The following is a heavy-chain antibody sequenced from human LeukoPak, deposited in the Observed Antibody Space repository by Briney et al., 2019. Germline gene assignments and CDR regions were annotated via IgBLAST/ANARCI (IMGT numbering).Heavy chain of an antibody. J-gene: IGHJ4*02. Sequence: GRSLRLSCVASGFSFSTFGTHWVRQAPGKGLEWVALVSDDGQYYADSVKGRFTISRDNSKNTVYLQMNSLRAEDTAVYYCAKDMGYTSMLSDEWGQGTLVTVSS. CDR3: AKDMGYTSMLSDE. CDR2: VSDDGQ. V-gene: IGHV3-30*18. D-gene: IGHD3-16*01. CDR1: GFSFSTFG.